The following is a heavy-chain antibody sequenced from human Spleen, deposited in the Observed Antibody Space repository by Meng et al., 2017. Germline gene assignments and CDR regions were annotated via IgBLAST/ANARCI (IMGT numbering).Heavy chain of an antibody. Sequence: GESLKISCAASGFTVSSNYMSWVRQAPGQGLEWVSVISGGGGSTYYADSVKGRFTISRDDAKNTVYLQMNSLRAEDTAVYYCARDADWVIFDHWGQGALVTVSS. CDR3: ARDADWVIFDH. V-gene: IGHV3-53*01. CDR1: GFTVSSNY. D-gene: IGHD3-9*01. CDR2: ISGGGGST. J-gene: IGHJ4*02.